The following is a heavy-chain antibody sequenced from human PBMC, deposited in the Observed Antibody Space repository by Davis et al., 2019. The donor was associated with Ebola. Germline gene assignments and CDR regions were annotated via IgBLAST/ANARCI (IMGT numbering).Heavy chain of an antibody. CDR1: GYTFTNYY. D-gene: IGHD2/OR15-2a*01. CDR2: ISAYNGNT. CDR3: ARDRRYFYYFDY. Sequence: ASVKVSCKASGYTFTNYYMHWVRQAPGQGLEWMGWISAYNGNTNYAQKLQGRVTMTTDTSTSTAYMELRSLRSDDTAVYYCARDRRYFYYFDYWGQGTLVTVSS. J-gene: IGHJ4*02. V-gene: IGHV1-18*04.